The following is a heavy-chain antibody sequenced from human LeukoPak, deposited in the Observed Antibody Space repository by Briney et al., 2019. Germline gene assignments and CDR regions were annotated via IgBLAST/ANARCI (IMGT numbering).Heavy chain of an antibody. CDR1: GFTFRTYA. CDR2: VSGSDGST. CDR3: ARDWTSNYYASDY. Sequence: HPGGSLRLSCAASGFTFRTYAMSWVRQAPGKGLEWVSGVSGSDGSTSYADSVKGRFTISRDNSKNTLYLQINSLRAEDTAIYYCARDWTSNYYASDYWGQGTLVTVSS. D-gene: IGHD2-2*01. V-gene: IGHV3-23*01. J-gene: IGHJ4*02.